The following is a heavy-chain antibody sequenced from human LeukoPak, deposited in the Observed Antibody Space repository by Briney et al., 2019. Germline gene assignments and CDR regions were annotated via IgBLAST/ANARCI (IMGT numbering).Heavy chain of an antibody. CDR2: VHYSGST. J-gene: IGHJ4*02. CDR1: GGSISSYY. V-gene: IGHV4-59*01. D-gene: IGHD2-2*01. CDR3: ARGAPWYAY. Sequence: SDTLSLACTVSGGSISSYYWSWIRQPPGKGLEWIGYVHYSGSTHYNPSLKSRVTISVDTSRNQFSLKMTSVTAADTAVYYCARGAPWYAYWGQGTLVTVSS.